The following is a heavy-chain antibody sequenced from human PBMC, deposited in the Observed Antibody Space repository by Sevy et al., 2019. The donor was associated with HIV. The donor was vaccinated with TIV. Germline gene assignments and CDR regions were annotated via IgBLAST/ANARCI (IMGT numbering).Heavy chain of an antibody. D-gene: IGHD2-8*01. CDR1: GFNFNIYS. Sequence: GGSLRLSCVASGFNFNIYSMSWVRQAPGKGLEWVSTLSFGCGRINHADSVQGRFTMSREDYKKTVYLEMNSLGAEDTAVYYCAREECTRPHDHWGQGTLVTVSS. V-gene: IGHV3-23*01. CDR2: LSFGCGRI. CDR3: AREECTRPHDH. J-gene: IGHJ4*01.